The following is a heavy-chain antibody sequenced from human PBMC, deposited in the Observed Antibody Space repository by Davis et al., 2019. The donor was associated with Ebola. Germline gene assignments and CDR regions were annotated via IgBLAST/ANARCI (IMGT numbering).Heavy chain of an antibody. CDR3: ARGRPWLWVATPVRFDS. V-gene: IGHV1-69*02. D-gene: IGHD5-12*01. CDR2: IIPILGIA. Sequence: AASVQVSCKASGGTFSSYTISWVRQAPGQGLEWMGRIIPILGIANYAQKFQGRVTITADKSTSTAYMELSSLRSDDTAVYYCARGRPWLWVATPVRFDSWGLGTLVIVSS. CDR1: GGTFSSYT. J-gene: IGHJ4*02.